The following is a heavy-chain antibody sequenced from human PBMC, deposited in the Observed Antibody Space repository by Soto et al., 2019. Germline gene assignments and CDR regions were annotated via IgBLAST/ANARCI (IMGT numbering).Heavy chain of an antibody. Sequence: VQLLESGGGLIQPGGSLRLSCVASGFTFSSYAMNWVRQGPGTGLEWVAVIAPDDGKTYYANAVKGRFSISRDHSKNTLFLQMNSLRVEDTATYYCVKAGYTSGLLWGQGTLVTV. CDR1: GFTFSSYA. D-gene: IGHD6-25*01. J-gene: IGHJ4*02. CDR2: IAPDDGKT. CDR3: VKAGYTSGLL. V-gene: IGHV3-23*01.